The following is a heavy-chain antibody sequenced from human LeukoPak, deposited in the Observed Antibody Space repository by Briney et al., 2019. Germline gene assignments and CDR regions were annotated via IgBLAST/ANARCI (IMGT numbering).Heavy chain of an antibody. J-gene: IGHJ3*02. D-gene: IGHD2-2*01. Sequence: GGSLRLSCAASGFTFSSYIMNWVRQPPGRGREGVSSITISKYIYYADSVKGRFTISRDNAKNSLYLQMNSLRAEDTAVYYCAKDPRFSYCSSTSCAYAFDIWGQGTMVTVSS. CDR3: AKDPRFSYCSSTSCAYAFDI. CDR1: GFTFSSYI. CDR2: ITISKYI. V-gene: IGHV3-21*04.